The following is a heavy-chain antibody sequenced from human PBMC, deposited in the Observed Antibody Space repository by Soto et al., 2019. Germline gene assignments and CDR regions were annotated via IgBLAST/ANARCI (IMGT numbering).Heavy chain of an antibody. D-gene: IGHD6-6*01. V-gene: IGHV3-30*18. J-gene: IGHJ3*02. CDR3: AKDGAARQNDAFDI. CDR1: GFTFSSYG. CDR2: ISYDGSNK. Sequence: PGGSLRLSCAASGFTFSSYGMHWVRQAPGKGLEWVAVISYDGSNKYYADSVKGRFTISRDNSKNTLYLQMNSLRAEDTAVYYCAKDGAARQNDAFDIWGQGTMVTVSS.